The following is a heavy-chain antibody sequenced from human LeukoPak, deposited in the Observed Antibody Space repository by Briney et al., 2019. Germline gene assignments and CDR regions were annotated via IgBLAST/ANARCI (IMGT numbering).Heavy chain of an antibody. V-gene: IGHV3-21*01. D-gene: IGHD6-13*01. CDR2: ISSSSSYI. Sequence: PGGSLRLSCAASGFTFSSYSMNWVRQAPGKGLEWVSSISSSSSYIYYADSVKGRFTISRDNAKNSLYLQMNSLRAEDTAVYYCARDQGIAAAPGYMDVWGKGTTVTVSS. CDR3: ARDQGIAAAPGYMDV. J-gene: IGHJ6*03. CDR1: GFTFSSYS.